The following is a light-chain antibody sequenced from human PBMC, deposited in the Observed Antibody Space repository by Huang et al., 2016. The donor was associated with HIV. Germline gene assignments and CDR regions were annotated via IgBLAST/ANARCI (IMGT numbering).Light chain of an antibody. CDR2: GAS. Sequence: EIIMKQSPATLSLSPGEGASLSCRANQSVATNLAWYLHRPGQSPRILIFGASTRASGLPCIFSGSGSGTQFTLTVSGLQSEDFAVYYCQQYHNWPYTFGQGTKLEI. CDR1: QSVATN. V-gene: IGKV3-15*01. J-gene: IGKJ2*01. CDR3: QQYHNWPYT.